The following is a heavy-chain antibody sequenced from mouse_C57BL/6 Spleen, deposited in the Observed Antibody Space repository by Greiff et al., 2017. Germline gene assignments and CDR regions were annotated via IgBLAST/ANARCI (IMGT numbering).Heavy chain of an antibody. D-gene: IGHD4-1*01. CDR2: INPNYGTT. CDR3: ARGELGQKDYAMGY. Sequence: VQLKESGPELVKPGASVKISCKASGYSFTDYNMNWVKQSNGKSLEWIGVINPNYGTTRYNQKFQGKATLTVDPSSSTAYMQLNSLTSEDSAVYYCARGELGQKDYAMGYWGQGTSVTVSS. J-gene: IGHJ4*01. CDR1: GYSFTDYN. V-gene: IGHV1-39*01.